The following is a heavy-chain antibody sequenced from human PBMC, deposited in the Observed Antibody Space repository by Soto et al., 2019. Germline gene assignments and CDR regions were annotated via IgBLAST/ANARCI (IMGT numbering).Heavy chain of an antibody. Sequence: EVQLVESGGGLVQPGGSLKLSCAASGFSLSGSAMHWDLQASGKGLEWLGRIRSKAKSYATAYAASVKGRCTISRDHSQNTAYLQMNSLKTEDTAVYYCTRLTSHPEYLGQGTLVTVSS. CDR3: TRLTSHPEY. CDR2: IRSKAKSYAT. V-gene: IGHV3-73*02. J-gene: IGHJ4*02. CDR1: GFSLSGSA.